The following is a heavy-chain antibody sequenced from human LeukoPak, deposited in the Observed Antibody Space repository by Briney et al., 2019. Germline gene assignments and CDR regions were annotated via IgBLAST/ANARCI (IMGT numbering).Heavy chain of an antibody. CDR3: ARGPMLRGVIIRRSKSGYFDY. V-gene: IGHV3-21*01. CDR2: ISGSNSYI. Sequence: PGGSLRLSCAASGFTFNSYSMNWVRQAPGKGLEWVSSISGSNSYIYYTDSVKGRFTISRDNARNSLDLQMNSLRAEDTAVYYCARGPMLRGVIIRRSKSGYFDYWGQGTLVTVSS. D-gene: IGHD3-10*01. J-gene: IGHJ4*02. CDR1: GFTFNSYS.